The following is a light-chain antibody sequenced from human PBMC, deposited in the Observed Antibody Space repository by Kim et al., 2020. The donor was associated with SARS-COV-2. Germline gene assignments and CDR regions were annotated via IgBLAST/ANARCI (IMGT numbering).Light chain of an antibody. CDR1: SSDVGGYNY. CDR3: CSYAGSDNYV. J-gene: IGLJ1*01. V-gene: IGLV2-8*01. Sequence: QSALTQPPSASGSPGQSVTISCTGTSSDVGGYNYVSWYQQHPGKAPKLMIYEVTKRPSGVPDRFSGSKSGNTASLTVSGLQTEDEADYYCCSYAGSDNYVFGTGTQLTVL. CDR2: EVT.